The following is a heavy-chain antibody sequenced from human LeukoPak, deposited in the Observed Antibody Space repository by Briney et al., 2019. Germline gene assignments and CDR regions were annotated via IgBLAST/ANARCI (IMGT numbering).Heavy chain of an antibody. Sequence: GGSLRLSCAASGFTFSSYGMHWVRQAPGKGLEWVAVIWYDGSNKYYAASVKRLFTISRDNSKNTLYLQMNSLRADDTAVYYCAKDRCMAGTTVDYWGQGSLVSVCS. D-gene: IGHD1-7*01. V-gene: IGHV3-33*06. J-gene: IGHJ4*02. CDR3: AKDRCMAGTTVDY. CDR2: IWYDGSNK. CDR1: GFTFSSYG.